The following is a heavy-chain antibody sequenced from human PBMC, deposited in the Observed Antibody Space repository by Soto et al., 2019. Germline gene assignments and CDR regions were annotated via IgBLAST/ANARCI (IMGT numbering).Heavy chain of an antibody. CDR2: ISGSGFKK. CDR1: GFIFENFG. Sequence: GGSLRLSCAASGFIFENFGMSWVRQAPGKGLEWISSISGSGFKKYYADSVKGRFTISRDNSKSTVYLELNNLSAEDTAVYHCAKNQGVELVPLATVDWFNPWGQGSVVTVSS. V-gene: IGHV3-23*01. CDR3: AKNQGVELVPLATVDWFNP. J-gene: IGHJ5*02. D-gene: IGHD1-26*01.